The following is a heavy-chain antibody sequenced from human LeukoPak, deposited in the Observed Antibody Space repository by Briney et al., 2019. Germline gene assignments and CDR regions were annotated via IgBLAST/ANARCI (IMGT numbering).Heavy chain of an antibody. CDR2: IYTSGST. V-gene: IGHV4-4*07. J-gene: IGHJ5*02. Sequence: SETLSLTCTVSGGSISIYYWSWIRQPAGEGLEWIVRIYTSGSTNSTPSLKSRVTISVDTSKSQFSLKLSSVTAADTAVYYCARGSDWGDWFDPWGQGTLVSVSS. CDR3: ARGSDWGDWFDP. CDR1: GGSISIYY. D-gene: IGHD3-16*01.